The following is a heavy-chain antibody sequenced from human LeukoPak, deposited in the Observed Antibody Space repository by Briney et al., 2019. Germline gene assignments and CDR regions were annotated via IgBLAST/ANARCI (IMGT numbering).Heavy chain of an antibody. V-gene: IGHV3-9*01. CDR2: IRWNSGSI. CDR3: AKDRQWLVYGGAFDY. CDR1: GFHFDDFA. D-gene: IGHD6-19*01. Sequence: ALRLSCAASGFHFDDFAMAWVRPAPGKGLGWGSGIRWNSGSIGYADSVNGRFTISRDNAKNSLYLQMNSLRAEDTALYYCAKDRQWLVYGGAFDYWGQGTLVTVSS. J-gene: IGHJ4*02.